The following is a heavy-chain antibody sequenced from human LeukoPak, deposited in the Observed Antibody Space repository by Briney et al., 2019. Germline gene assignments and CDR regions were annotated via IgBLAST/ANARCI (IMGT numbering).Heavy chain of an antibody. CDR1: GGSISSYY. V-gene: IGHV4-4*07. CDR3: ARAALRGSWSDPYYYYYMDV. Sequence: SETVSLTCTVSGGSISSYYWSWIRQSAGKGLEWIGRIYTSGSTNYNPSLKSRVTMSVDTSKNQFSLKLSSVTAADAAVYYCARAALRGSWSDPYYYYYMDVWGKGTTVTVSS. J-gene: IGHJ6*03. CDR2: IYTSGST. D-gene: IGHD6-13*01.